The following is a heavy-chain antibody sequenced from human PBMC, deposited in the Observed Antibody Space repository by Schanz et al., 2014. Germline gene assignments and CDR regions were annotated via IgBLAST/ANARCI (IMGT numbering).Heavy chain of an antibody. CDR1: GFTLSSYA. CDR2: ISSSGSYI. Sequence: VQLVESGGGVVQPGRSLRLSCAAYGFTLSSYAMHWVRQAPGKGLEWVSSISSSGSYIHYADSVKGRFTISRDNSENTLYLQMNSLSADDTAVFYCAKGMGYCSGGTCYDYYYYGLDVWGQGTTVTVSS. CDR3: AKGMGYCSGGTCYDYYYYGLDV. J-gene: IGHJ6*02. D-gene: IGHD2-15*01. V-gene: IGHV3-21*04.